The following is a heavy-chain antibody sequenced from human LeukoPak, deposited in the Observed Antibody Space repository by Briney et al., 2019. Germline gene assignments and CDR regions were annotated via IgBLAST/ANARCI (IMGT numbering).Heavy chain of an antibody. CDR3: ARDNY. Sequence: GGSLRLSCEASGFTFSNYSMNWVRQAPGKGLEWVSYIRSSSTTIYYADSVKGRFTISRDNSKNTLYLRMNSLRAEDTAVYYCARDNYWGQGTLVTVSS. V-gene: IGHV3-48*01. J-gene: IGHJ4*02. CDR2: IRSSSTTI. CDR1: GFTFSNYS.